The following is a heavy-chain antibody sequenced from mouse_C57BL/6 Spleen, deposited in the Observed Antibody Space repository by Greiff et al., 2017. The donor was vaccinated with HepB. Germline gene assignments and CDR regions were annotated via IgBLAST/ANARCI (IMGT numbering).Heavy chain of an antibody. CDR2: ISTYYGDA. D-gene: IGHD1-1*01. V-gene: IGHV1-67*01. Sequence: VQGVESGPELVRPGVSVKISCKGSGYTFTDYAMHWVKQSHAKSLEWIGVISTYYGDASYNQKFKDKATMTVDKSSSTAYMELARLTSEDSAVYYCAIEIRYYYGSDGWGQGTTLTVSS. CDR1: GYTFTDYA. J-gene: IGHJ2*01. CDR3: AIEIRYYYGSDG.